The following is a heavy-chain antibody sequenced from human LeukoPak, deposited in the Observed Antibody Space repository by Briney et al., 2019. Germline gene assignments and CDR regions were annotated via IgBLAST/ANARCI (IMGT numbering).Heavy chain of an antibody. CDR1: GFIFNNYG. V-gene: IGHV3-30*02. J-gene: IGHJ6*03. Sequence: GGSLRLSCAASGFIFNNYGMYWVRQAPGKGLEWVSFINYDGTKKYYADSVKGRFTISRDNSYNTVFLQMDSLRPEDTAIYYCAKDPRYYDGPGYHGGYYYYMDVWGKGTTVTVSS. CDR2: INYDGTKK. CDR3: AKDPRYYDGPGYHGGYYYYMDV. D-gene: IGHD3-22*01.